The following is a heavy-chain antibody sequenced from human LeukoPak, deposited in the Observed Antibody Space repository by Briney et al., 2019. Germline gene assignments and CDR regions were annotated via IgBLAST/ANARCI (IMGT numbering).Heavy chain of an antibody. CDR2: ISAYNGNT. CDR3: ARAKDSSGYYLLYYFDY. V-gene: IGHV1-18*01. CDR1: GYTFTSYG. J-gene: IGHJ4*02. D-gene: IGHD3-22*01. Sequence: GSSVKVSCKASGYTFTSYGISGVGQAPGQGGEGMGWISAYNGNTNYAQTLHGRVTMTTDTSPSTAYMELRSLRSDDTAVYYCARAKDSSGYYLLYYFDYWGQGTLVTVSS.